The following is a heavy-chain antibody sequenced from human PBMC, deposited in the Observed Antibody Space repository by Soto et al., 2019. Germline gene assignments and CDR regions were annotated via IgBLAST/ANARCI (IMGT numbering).Heavy chain of an antibody. CDR1: GYTFTSYD. V-gene: IGHV1-8*01. J-gene: IGHJ6*02. CDR3: ARGMSVLMVYAVYYYYYGMDV. Sequence: GASVEVSCKASGYTFTSYDINWVRQATGQGLEWMGWMNPNSGNTGYAQKFQGRVTMTRNTSISTAYMELSSLRSEDTAVYYCARGMSVLMVYAVYYYYYGMDVWGQGTTVTVSS. CDR2: MNPNSGNT. D-gene: IGHD2-8*01.